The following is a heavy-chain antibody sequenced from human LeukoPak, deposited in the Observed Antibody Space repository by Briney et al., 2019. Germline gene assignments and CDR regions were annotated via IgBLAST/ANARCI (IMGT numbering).Heavy chain of an antibody. D-gene: IGHD1-26*01. CDR2: IRYDGSNK. CDR3: ARDRIVGATIDAFDT. J-gene: IGHJ3*02. V-gene: IGHV3-30*02. Sequence: GGSLRLSCAASGFTFSSYGMHWVRQAPGKGLEWVAFIRYDGSNKYYADSVKGRFTISRDNSKNTLYLQMNSLRAEDTAVYYCARDRIVGATIDAFDTWGQGTMVTVSS. CDR1: GFTFSSYG.